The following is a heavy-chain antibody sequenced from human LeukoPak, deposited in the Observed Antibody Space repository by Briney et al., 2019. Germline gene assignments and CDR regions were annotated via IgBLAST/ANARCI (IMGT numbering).Heavy chain of an antibody. CDR1: GCTVRNLW. V-gene: IGHV3-7*04. D-gene: IGHD1-1*01. J-gene: IGHJ4*02. CDR3: ARGDDLSGDH. Sequence: GRSLKVSGAPPGCTVRNLWITWVRHAPGRGLEWVANIHPEGNEKYHVESVKGRFTISRDNAKNSLFLQMTGLRVEDTAVYYCARGDDLSGDHWGQGTLVTVS. CDR2: IHPEGNEK.